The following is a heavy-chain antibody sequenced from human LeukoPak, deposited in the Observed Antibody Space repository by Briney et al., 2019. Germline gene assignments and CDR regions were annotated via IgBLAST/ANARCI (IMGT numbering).Heavy chain of an antibody. J-gene: IGHJ5*02. CDR3: ARDEDGYNYGFDP. V-gene: IGHV4-30-2*01. Sequence: SQTLSLTCAVSGGSISSGGYSWSWIRQPPGKGLEWIGYIYHSGSTYYNPSLKSRVTISVDRSKNQFSLQLNSVTPEDTAVYYCARDEDGYNYGFDPWGQGTLVTVSS. CDR1: GGSISSGGYS. D-gene: IGHD5-24*01. CDR2: IYHSGST.